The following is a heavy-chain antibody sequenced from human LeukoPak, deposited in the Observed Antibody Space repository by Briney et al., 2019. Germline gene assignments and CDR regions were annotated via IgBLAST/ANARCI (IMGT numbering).Heavy chain of an antibody. Sequence: ASVKVSCKASGYTFTGYYMHWVRQAPGQGLEWMGWINPNSGGTNYAQKFQGRVTMTRDTSISTAYMELSRLRSDDTAVYYCARVSFKQWLANFDYWGQGTLVTVSS. J-gene: IGHJ4*02. V-gene: IGHV1-2*02. CDR2: INPNSGGT. CDR3: ARVSFKQWLANFDY. D-gene: IGHD6-19*01. CDR1: GYTFTGYY.